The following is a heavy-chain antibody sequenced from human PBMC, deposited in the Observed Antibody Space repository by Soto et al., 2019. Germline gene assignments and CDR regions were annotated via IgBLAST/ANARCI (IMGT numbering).Heavy chain of an antibody. CDR3: ARRGGSGWYLDAFDI. CDR1: GGSISSSSYY. CDR2: IYYSGST. Sequence: SETLSLTCTVSGGSISSSSYYWGWIRQPPGKGLEWIGSIYYSGSTYYNPSLKSRVTISVDTSKNQFSLKLSSVTAADTAVYYCARRGGSGWYLDAFDIWGQGTXVTVSS. D-gene: IGHD6-19*01. J-gene: IGHJ3*02. V-gene: IGHV4-39*01.